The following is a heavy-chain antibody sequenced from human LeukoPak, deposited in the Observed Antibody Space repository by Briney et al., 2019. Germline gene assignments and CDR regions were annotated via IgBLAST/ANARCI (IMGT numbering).Heavy chain of an antibody. CDR1: GFTFSRPA. D-gene: IGHD6-13*01. Sequence: GGSLRLSCAASGFTFSRPAMTWVRQTPGKGLDWVSSISSSGNTYYADSVKGRFTISRDNSKNMLYLQMNSLRAEDTAVYYCVKGRISEDGLDFWGQGTLVTVSS. CDR3: VKGRISEDGLDF. V-gene: IGHV3-23*01. CDR2: ISSSGNT. J-gene: IGHJ4*02.